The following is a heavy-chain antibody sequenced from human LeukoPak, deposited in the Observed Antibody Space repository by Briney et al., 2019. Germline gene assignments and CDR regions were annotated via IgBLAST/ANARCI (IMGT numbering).Heavy chain of an antibody. CDR3: ARRLRYFDWPTNNWFDP. CDR2: ISAYNGNT. J-gene: IGHJ5*02. CDR1: GYTFTSYG. D-gene: IGHD3-9*01. Sequence: ASVKVSCKASGYTFTSYGISWVRQAPGQGLEWMGWISAYNGNTNYAQKLQGRVTMTTDTSTSTAYMELRSLRSDDTAVYYCARRLRYFDWPTNNWFDPWGQGTLVTVSS. V-gene: IGHV1-18*01.